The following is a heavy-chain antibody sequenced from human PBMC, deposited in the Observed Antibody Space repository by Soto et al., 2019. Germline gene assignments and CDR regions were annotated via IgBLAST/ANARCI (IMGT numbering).Heavy chain of an antibody. J-gene: IGHJ4*02. V-gene: IGHV3-33*01. CDR1: GFTFSSYG. Sequence: GGSLRLSCAASGFTFSSYGMHWVRQAPGKGLEWVAVIWYDGSNKYYADSGKGRFTISRDNSKNTLYLQMNSLRAEDTAVYYCARERGYSYPYYFDYWGQGTLVTVSS. D-gene: IGHD5-18*01. CDR2: IWYDGSNK. CDR3: ARERGYSYPYYFDY.